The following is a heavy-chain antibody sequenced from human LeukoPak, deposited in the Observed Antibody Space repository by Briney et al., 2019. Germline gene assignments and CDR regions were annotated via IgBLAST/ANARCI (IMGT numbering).Heavy chain of an antibody. D-gene: IGHD6-13*01. CDR2: ISSSSSYI. CDR1: GFTFSSYS. J-gene: IGHJ5*02. V-gene: IGHV3-21*01. CDR3: ARDRKAGTPRGNWFDP. Sequence: GGSLRLSCAASGFTFSSYSMNWVRQAPGKGLEWVSSISSSSSYIYYADSVKGRFTISRDNAKNSLYLQMNSLRAEDTAVYYCARDRKAGTPRGNWFDPWGQGTLVTVSS.